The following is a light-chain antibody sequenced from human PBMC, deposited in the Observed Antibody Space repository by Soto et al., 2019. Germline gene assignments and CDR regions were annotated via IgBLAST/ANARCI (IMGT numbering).Light chain of an antibody. Sequence: QTVVTQEPSFSVSPGRTVTLTCGLNSGSVSPSHYPSWYQLTPGQAPRTLIYGTNIRSSGVPDRFSGSILGNKAALIITGAQEDDESKYDCVLFMGGGLWVFGGGTQLTVL. CDR2: GTN. CDR3: VLFMGGGLWV. V-gene: IGLV8-61*01. CDR1: SGSVSPSHY. J-gene: IGLJ3*02.